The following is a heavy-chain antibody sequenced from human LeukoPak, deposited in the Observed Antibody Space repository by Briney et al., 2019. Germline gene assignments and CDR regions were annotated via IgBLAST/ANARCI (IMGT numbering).Heavy chain of an antibody. D-gene: IGHD4-23*01. V-gene: IGHV3-48*03. CDR1: GFTFSSYE. Sequence: GGSLRLSCAASGFTFSSYEMNWVRQAPGKGLEWVSYISSSGSTIYYADSVKGRFTISRDNSKNTLYLQMNSLRAEDSAVYYCARAADGGNWADYWGQGTLVAVSS. J-gene: IGHJ4*02. CDR3: ARAADGGNWADY. CDR2: ISSSGSTI.